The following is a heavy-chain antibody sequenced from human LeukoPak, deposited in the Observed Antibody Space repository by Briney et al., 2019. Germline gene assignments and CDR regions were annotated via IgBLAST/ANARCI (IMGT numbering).Heavy chain of an antibody. CDR3: ARGIAARQEAGQAYYYYYYMDV. V-gene: IGHV4-30-2*01. J-gene: IGHJ6*03. D-gene: IGHD6-6*01. CDR1: GGSISSGGYY. CDR2: IYHSGSI. Sequence: PSETLSLTCTVSGGSISSGGYYWSWIRQPPGKGLEWIGYIYHSGSIYYNPSLKSRVTISVDRSKNQFSLKLSSVTAADTAVYYCARGIAARQEAGQAYYYYYYMDVWGKGTTVTVSS.